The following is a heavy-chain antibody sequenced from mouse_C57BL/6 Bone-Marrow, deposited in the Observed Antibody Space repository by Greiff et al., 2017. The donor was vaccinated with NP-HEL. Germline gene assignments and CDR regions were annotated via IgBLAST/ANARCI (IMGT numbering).Heavy chain of an antibody. Sequence: QVQLKESGPGLVAPSQSLSITCTVSGFSLTSYAISWVRQPPGKGLEWLGVIWTGGGTNYNSALKSRLSISKDNSKSQVFLKMNRLQTDDTARYYCARILWLRRDYYAMDYWGQGTSVTVSS. CDR2: IWTGGGT. V-gene: IGHV2-9-1*01. J-gene: IGHJ4*01. CDR1: GFSLTSYA. CDR3: ARILWLRRDYYAMDY. D-gene: IGHD2-2*01.